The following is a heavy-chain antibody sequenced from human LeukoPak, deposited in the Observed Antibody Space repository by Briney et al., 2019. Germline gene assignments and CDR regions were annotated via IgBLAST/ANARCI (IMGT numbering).Heavy chain of an antibody. Sequence: GGSLRLSCAASGFTFSSYWMHWVRQAPGKGLVWVSRINSDGSSTSYADSVKGRFTISRDNAKNTLYLQMNSLRAEDTAVYYCARAYYLTDCFDYWGQGTLVTVSS. J-gene: IGHJ4*02. D-gene: IGHD3-22*01. V-gene: IGHV3-74*01. CDR2: INSDGSST. CDR3: ARAYYLTDCFDY. CDR1: GFTFSSYW.